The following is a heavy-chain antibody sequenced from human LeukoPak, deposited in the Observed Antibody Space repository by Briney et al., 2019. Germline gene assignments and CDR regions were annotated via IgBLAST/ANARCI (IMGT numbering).Heavy chain of an antibody. D-gene: IGHD4-11*01. CDR1: GFTFSSYS. V-gene: IGHV3-48*01. J-gene: IGHJ4*02. Sequence: GGSLRLSCAASGFTFSSYSMNWVRQAPGKGLEWVSYISNSGSTIYYADSVKGRFTISRDNAKNSLYLQMNSLRAEDTAVYYCARDYSVNYFDYWGQGTLVTVSS. CDR2: ISNSGSTI. CDR3: ARDYSVNYFDY.